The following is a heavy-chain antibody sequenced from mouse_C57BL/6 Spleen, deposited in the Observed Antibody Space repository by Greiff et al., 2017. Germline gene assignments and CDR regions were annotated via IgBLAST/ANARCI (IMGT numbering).Heavy chain of an antibody. CDR1: GYTFTDYN. CDR3: ARTAPLPHWYCDV. D-gene: IGHD1-2*01. Sequence: EVQLQQSGPELVQPGASVKIPCKASGYTFTDYNMDWVKQSHGKSLEWIGDINPNNGGSISNQKFTGKATLTVDRSSSTGYMELRSLTSEDNAVYYCARTAPLPHWYCDVWGTGTTVTVSS. V-gene: IGHV1-18*01. J-gene: IGHJ1*03. CDR2: INPNNGGS.